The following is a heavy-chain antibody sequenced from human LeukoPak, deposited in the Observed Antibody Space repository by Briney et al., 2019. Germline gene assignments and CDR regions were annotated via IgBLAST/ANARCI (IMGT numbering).Heavy chain of an antibody. CDR3: AKDSVAVADTPTFDY. Sequence: PGGSLRLSCEASGFTFDDYAMHWVRQAPGKGLEWVSGISWNSGSIGYADSVKGRFTISRDNAKNSLYLQMNSLRAEDTALYYCAKDSVAVADTPTFDYWGQGTLVTVSS. J-gene: IGHJ4*02. CDR1: GFTFDDYA. V-gene: IGHV3-9*01. D-gene: IGHD6-19*01. CDR2: ISWNSGSI.